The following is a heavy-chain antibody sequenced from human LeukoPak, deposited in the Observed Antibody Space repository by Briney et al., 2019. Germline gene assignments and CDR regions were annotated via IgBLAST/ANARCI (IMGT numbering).Heavy chain of an antibody. CDR1: GYTFTGCY. Sequence: ASVKVSCKASGYTFTGCYMHWVRQAPGQGLEWMGWINPNSGGTNYAQKFQGWVTMTRDTSISTAYMELSRLRSDDTAVYYCARDWYSSSWSDENWFDPWGQGTLVTVSS. CDR2: INPNSGGT. CDR3: ARDWYSSSWSDENWFDP. V-gene: IGHV1-2*04. J-gene: IGHJ5*02. D-gene: IGHD6-13*01.